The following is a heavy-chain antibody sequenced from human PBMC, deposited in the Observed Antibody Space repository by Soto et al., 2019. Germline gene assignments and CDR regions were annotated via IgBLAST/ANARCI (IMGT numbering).Heavy chain of an antibody. CDR3: AKETVEYYFDY. V-gene: IGHV3-30*18. D-gene: IGHD3-3*01. CDR1: GFTFSIYG. CDR2: ISYDGSNK. J-gene: IGHJ4*02. Sequence: GGSLRLSCAASGFTFSIYGMHWVRQAPGKGLEWVAVISYDGSNKYYADSVKGRFTNSRDNSKNTLYLQMNSLRGEDTAVYYCAKETVEYYFDYWGQGTLVTVSS.